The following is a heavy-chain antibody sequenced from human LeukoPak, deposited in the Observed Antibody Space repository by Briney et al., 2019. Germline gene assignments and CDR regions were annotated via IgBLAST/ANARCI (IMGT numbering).Heavy chain of an antibody. CDR1: GYTFTGYY. D-gene: IGHD6-19*01. Sequence: ASVKVSCKASGYTFTGYYMHWVRQAPGQGLEWMGRINPNSGGTNYAQKSQGRVTMTRDTSISTAYMELSRLRSDDTAVYYCATLGGSGWYYFDYWGQGTLVTVSS. CDR3: ATLGGSGWYYFDY. CDR2: INPNSGGT. J-gene: IGHJ4*02. V-gene: IGHV1-2*06.